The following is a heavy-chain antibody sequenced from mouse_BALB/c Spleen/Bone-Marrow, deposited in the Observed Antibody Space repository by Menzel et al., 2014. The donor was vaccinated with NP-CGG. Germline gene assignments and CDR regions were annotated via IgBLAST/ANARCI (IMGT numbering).Heavy chain of an antibody. CDR1: GFTFSTYA. Sequence: EVQEVESGGGLVQPKGSLKLSCAASGFTFSTYAMNWVRQAPGKGLEWVARIRSKSNNYATYYADSVKDRFTISRDDSQSMLYLQMNNLKTEDTAMYYCVRHEGGYGYDAWFAYWGQGTLVTVSA. V-gene: IGHV10-1*02. CDR3: VRHEGGYGYDAWFAY. CDR2: IRSKSNNYAT. J-gene: IGHJ3*01. D-gene: IGHD2-2*01.